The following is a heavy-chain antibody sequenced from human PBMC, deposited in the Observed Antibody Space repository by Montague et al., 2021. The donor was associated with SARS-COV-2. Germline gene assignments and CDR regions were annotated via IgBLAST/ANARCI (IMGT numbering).Heavy chain of an antibody. V-gene: IGHV6-1*01. D-gene: IGHD1-14*01. CDR1: GDSVSSNSAA. CDR2: TYYRSRWFN. Sequence: CAISGDSVSSNSAAWNRIRQSPSRGLEWLGRTYYRSRWFNDAVSIRSRITINPDTSKNQFSLQLNSATPEDTAVYYCARATEWRGYYYYYYMDVWGKGTTVTVSS. CDR3: ARATEWRGYYYYYYMDV. J-gene: IGHJ6*03.